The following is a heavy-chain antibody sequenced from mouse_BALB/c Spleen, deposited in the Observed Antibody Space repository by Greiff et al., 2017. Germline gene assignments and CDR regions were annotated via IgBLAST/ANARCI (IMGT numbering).Heavy chain of an antibody. V-gene: IGHV1-69*02. CDR1: GYTFTSYW. D-gene: IGHD2-4*01. CDR2: IDPSDSYT. CDR3: ARSRIYYDAY. J-gene: IGHJ3*01. Sequence: VQLQQPGAELVKPGASVKLSCKASGYTFTSYWMHWVKQRPGQGLEWIGEIDPSDSYTNYNQKFKGKATLTVDKSSSTAYMQLSSLTSEDSAVYYGARSRIYYDAYWGQGTLVTVSA.